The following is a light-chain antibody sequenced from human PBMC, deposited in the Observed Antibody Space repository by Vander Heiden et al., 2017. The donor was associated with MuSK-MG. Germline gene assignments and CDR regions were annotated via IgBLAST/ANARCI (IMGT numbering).Light chain of an antibody. J-gene: IGKJ1*01. Sequence: DIQMTQSPSTLSAFVGDRVTITCRASQSISSWLAWYQQKPGKAPKLLIYDASSLESGVPSRFSGSGSGTEFTLTISSLQPDDFATYYCQQDNSYSWTFGQGTKVEIK. V-gene: IGKV1-5*01. CDR1: QSISSW. CDR2: DAS. CDR3: QQDNSYSWT.